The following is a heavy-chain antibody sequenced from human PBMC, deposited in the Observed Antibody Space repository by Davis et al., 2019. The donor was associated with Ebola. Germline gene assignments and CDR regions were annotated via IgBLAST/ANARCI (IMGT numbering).Heavy chain of an antibody. V-gene: IGHV1-69*10. CDR2: IIPILGIA. Sequence: SVKVSCKASGGTFSSYAISWVRQAPGQGLEWMGGIIPILGIANYAQKFQGRVTITADESTSTAYMELSSLRSEDTAVYYCARAKSGYSYYYYYMDVWGKGTTVTVSS. CDR3: ARAKSGYSYYYYYMDV. D-gene: IGHD5-18*01. CDR1: GGTFSSYA. J-gene: IGHJ6*03.